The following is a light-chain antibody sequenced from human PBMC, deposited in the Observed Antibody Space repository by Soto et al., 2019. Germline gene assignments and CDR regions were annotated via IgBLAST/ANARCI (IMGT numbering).Light chain of an antibody. CDR2: DDS. CDR1: TIETSV. Sequence: SYELTQPPSESVFPGRRPTIPVEEKTIETSVVHWYQQKPGQAPILVVYDDSDRPSGIPERFSGSYSGNTASLTISSVEAGDEADYYCQVWHSISDHVVFGGGTKLTVL. V-gene: IGLV3-21*02. CDR3: QVWHSISDHVV. J-gene: IGLJ2*01.